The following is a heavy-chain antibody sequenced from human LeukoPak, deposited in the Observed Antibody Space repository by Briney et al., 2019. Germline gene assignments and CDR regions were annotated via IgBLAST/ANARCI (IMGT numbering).Heavy chain of an antibody. D-gene: IGHD6-19*01. J-gene: IGHJ4*02. CDR1: GGTFSSYT. CDR2: IIPILGIA. Sequence: SVKVSCKASGGTFSSYTISWVRQAPGQGLEWMGRIIPILGIANYAQKFRGRVTMTTDTSTSTAYMELRSLRSDDTAVYYCAREFREAVAGIPYFDYWGQGTLVTVSS. CDR3: AREFREAVAGIPYFDY. V-gene: IGHV1-69*04.